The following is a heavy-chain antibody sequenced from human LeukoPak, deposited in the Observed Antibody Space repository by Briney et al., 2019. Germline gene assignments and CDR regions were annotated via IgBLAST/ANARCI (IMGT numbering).Heavy chain of an antibody. V-gene: IGHV3-23*01. J-gene: IGHJ4*02. CDR2: ISGSGGST. D-gene: IGHD1-26*01. Sequence: HPGGSLRLSCAASGFTFSSYAMSWVRQAPGKGLEWVSAISGSGGSTYYTDSVKGRFTISRDNSKNTLYLQMNSLRAEDTAVYYCAKGLSSGSYLYFDYWGQGTLVTVSS. CDR1: GFTFSSYA. CDR3: AKGLSSGSYLYFDY.